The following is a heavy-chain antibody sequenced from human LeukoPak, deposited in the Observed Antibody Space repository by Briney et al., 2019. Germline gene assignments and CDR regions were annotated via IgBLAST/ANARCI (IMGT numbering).Heavy chain of an antibody. CDR1: GGSFTGYH. CDR2: INHRGHP. D-gene: IGHD4-23*01. CDR3: ARDPTTVVTLPYYFDF. J-gene: IGHJ4*02. Sequence: SETLSLTCAVYGGSFTGYHWNWLRQSPQRGLEWIGEINHRGHPHYNPSLESRLTISVDTSKNQFSLTLRSVTAADTAVYYCARDPTTVVTLPYYFDFWGQGTPVTVSS. V-gene: IGHV4-34*01.